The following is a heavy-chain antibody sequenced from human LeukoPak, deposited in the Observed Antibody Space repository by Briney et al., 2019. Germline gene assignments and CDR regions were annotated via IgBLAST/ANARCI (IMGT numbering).Heavy chain of an antibody. D-gene: IGHD6-19*01. V-gene: IGHV5-51*01. J-gene: IGHJ4*02. CDR2: IYPGDSDT. CDR3: ARLPSLYSSGWFMLDY. Sequence: GESLKISCKGSGYSFTSYWIGWVRQMPGKGLEWMGIIYPGDSDTRYSPSFQGQVTISADKSISTAYLQWSSLKASDTAMYCCARLPSLYSSGWFMLDYWGQGTLVTVSS. CDR1: GYSFTSYW.